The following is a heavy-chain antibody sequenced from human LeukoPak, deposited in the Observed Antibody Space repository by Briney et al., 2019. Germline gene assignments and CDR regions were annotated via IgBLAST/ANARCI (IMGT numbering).Heavy chain of an antibody. CDR3: ARDTYYDFWSGYYQRHWFDP. V-gene: IGHV4-34*01. J-gene: IGHJ5*02. D-gene: IGHD3-3*01. Sequence: SETLSLTCAVYGGSFSGYYWSWIRQPPGKGLEWIGSIYHSGSTYYNPSLKSRVTISVDTSKNQFSLKLSSVTAADTAVYYCARDTYYDFWSGYYQRHWFDPWGQGTLVTVSS. CDR2: IYHSGST. CDR1: GGSFSGYY.